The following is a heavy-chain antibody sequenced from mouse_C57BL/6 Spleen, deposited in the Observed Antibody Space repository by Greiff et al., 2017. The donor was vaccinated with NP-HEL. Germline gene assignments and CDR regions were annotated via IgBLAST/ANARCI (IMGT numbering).Heavy chain of an antibody. V-gene: IGHV14-1*01. J-gene: IGHJ2*01. CDR1: GFNIKDYC. Sequence: EVKLVESGAELVRPGASVKLSCTASGFNIKDYCMHWVKQRPEQGLEWIGRIDPEDGDTEYAPKFKGKATMTADTYSNTAYLQRSSLTSEDTAVYYCTSITTVVAKGYWGQGTTLTVSS. D-gene: IGHD1-1*01. CDR2: IDPEDGDT. CDR3: TSITTVVAKGY.